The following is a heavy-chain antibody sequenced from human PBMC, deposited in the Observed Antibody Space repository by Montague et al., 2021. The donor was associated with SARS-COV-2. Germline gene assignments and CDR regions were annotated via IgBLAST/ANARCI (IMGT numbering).Heavy chain of an antibody. Sequence: SLRLSCAASGFTFSSYAMHWVRQAPGKGLEWVAVISYDGSNKYYADSVKGRFTISRDNSKNTLYLQMNSLRAEDTAVYYCARAYSGYDYFHYWGQGTLATVSS. D-gene: IGHD5-12*01. CDR3: ARAYSGYDYFHY. V-gene: IGHV3-30-3*01. CDR1: GFTFSSYA. CDR2: ISYDGSNK. J-gene: IGHJ4*02.